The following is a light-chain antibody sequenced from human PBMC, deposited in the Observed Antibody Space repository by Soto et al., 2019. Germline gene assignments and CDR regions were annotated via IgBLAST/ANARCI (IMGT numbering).Light chain of an antibody. J-gene: IGKJ1*01. V-gene: IGKV3-20*01. CDR1: QSVSSSY. CDR3: RQYSVSPWT. CDR2: GTS. Sequence: EIVLTQSPGTLSLSPGEGATLSCRASQSVSSSYIAWYQQKPGQAPGLLIYGTSTRTTGIPDRFRGSGYWTNFTLCVSRLAPVDFAVYFYRQYSVSPWTFGQGTRVEIK.